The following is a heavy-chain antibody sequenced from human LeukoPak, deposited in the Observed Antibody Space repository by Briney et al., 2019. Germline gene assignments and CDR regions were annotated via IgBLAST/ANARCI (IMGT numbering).Heavy chain of an antibody. CDR2: ISYDGSNK. CDR1: GFTFSSYA. Sequence: PGGSLRLSCAASGFTFSSYAMHWVRQAPGKGLEWVAVISYDGSNKYYADSVEGRFTISRDNSKNTLYLQMNSLRAEDTAVYYCARGIQLPPSGGLRYWGQGTLVTVSS. D-gene: IGHD2-2*01. V-gene: IGHV3-30*04. J-gene: IGHJ4*02. CDR3: ARGIQLPPSGGLRY.